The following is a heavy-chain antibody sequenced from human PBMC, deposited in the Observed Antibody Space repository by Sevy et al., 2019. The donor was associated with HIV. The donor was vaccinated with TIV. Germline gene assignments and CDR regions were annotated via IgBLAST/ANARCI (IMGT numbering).Heavy chain of an antibody. J-gene: IGHJ4*02. Sequence: GPVKVSCKVSGYTLTEFSIHWVRQAPGKGLEWMGGFDPGDGDAETPYAQKFRDRLTMTADTSTDTVYMELSSLRSEDTAVYYCATDTTGYHSTLDYWGQGTLVTVSS. CDR2: FDPGDGDAET. D-gene: IGHD3-9*01. CDR1: GYTLTEFS. CDR3: ATDTTGYHSTLDY. V-gene: IGHV1-24*01.